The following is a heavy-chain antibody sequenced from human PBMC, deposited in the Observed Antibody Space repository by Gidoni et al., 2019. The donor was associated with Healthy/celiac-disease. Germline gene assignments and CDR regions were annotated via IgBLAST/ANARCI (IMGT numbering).Heavy chain of an antibody. D-gene: IGHD2-2*01. CDR2: ISSSSSYI. V-gene: IGHV3-21*01. CDR3: AREEAYCSSTSCYFYYGMDV. Sequence: EVQLVESGGGLVKPGGSLSLSCAASGFTFSSYGMTWVRQAPGKGLEWVSSISSSSSYIYYADSVKGRFTISRDNAKNSLYLQMNSLRAEDTAVYYCAREEAYCSSTSCYFYYGMDVWGQGTTVTVSS. CDR1: GFTFSSYG. J-gene: IGHJ6*02.